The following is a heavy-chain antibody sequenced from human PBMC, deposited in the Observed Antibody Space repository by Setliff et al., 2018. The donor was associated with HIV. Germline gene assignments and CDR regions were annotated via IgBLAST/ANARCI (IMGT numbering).Heavy chain of an antibody. J-gene: IGHJ3*02. CDR3: ARETRTIEGGALDI. V-gene: IGHV5-51*01. CDR2: IYPGDSET. Sequence: PGESLKISCKGSGYRFTSHWIAWVRQMPGKGLEWMGIIYPGDSETRYSPSFQGQVTFSADKTVSTAYLQWSSLKPSDTAMYYCARETRTIEGGALDIWGQGTLVTVSS. D-gene: IGHD1-1*01. CDR1: GYRFTSHW.